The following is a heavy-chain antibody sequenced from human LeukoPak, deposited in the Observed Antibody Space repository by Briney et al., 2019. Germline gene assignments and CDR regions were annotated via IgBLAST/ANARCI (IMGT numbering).Heavy chain of an antibody. V-gene: IGHV3-33*06. CDR1: GFTFNNYG. CDR3: AKPTYGPESFLIDF. D-gene: IGHD3-10*01. J-gene: IGHJ4*02. CDR2: IWDDGSYT. Sequence: GRSLRLSCVASGFTFNNYGMHWVRQAPGKGPEWVAVIWDDGSYTYYKDSVKGRLTVSRDNSKSTLYLQMNSLRAEDTAIYYCAKPTYGPESFLIDFWGPGTLVTVSS.